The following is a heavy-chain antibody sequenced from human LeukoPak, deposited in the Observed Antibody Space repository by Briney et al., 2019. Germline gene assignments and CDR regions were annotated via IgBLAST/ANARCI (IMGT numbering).Heavy chain of an antibody. J-gene: IGHJ3*02. Sequence: GGSLQISCKGSGYSFTSYWIGWGRQMPGKGLGWRGIIYPGDSDTRYSPSFQGQVTISADKSISTAYLQWSSLKASDTAMYYCARPRLVAATLDAFDIWGQGTMVTVSS. CDR1: GYSFTSYW. CDR2: IYPGDSDT. D-gene: IGHD2-15*01. CDR3: ARPRLVAATLDAFDI. V-gene: IGHV5-51*01.